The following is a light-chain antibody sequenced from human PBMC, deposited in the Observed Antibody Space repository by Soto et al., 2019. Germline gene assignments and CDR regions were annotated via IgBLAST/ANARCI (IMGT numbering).Light chain of an antibody. J-gene: IGKJ1*01. CDR2: DAS. V-gene: IGKV1-5*01. CDR1: QSISSW. Sequence: DIQVTQSPSTLSASVVDRVTITCRASQSISSWLAWYQQKPGKAPKLLIYDASSLESGVPSRFSGSGSGTEFTLTISSLQPDDFATYYCQQYNSYWTCGQGNKVDIK. CDR3: QQYNSYWT.